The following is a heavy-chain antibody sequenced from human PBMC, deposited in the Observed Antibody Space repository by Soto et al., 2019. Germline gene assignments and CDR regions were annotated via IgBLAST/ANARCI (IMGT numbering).Heavy chain of an antibody. CDR1: GFTFSSYG. Sequence: GGSLRLSCAASGFTFSSYGMHWVRQAPGKGLEWVAVISYDGSNKYYADSVKGRFTISRDNSKNTLYLRMNSLRAEDTAVYYCAKGTIQLWLHFDYWGQGTLVTVSS. CDR3: AKGTIQLWLHFDY. CDR2: ISYDGSNK. V-gene: IGHV3-30*18. D-gene: IGHD5-18*01. J-gene: IGHJ4*02.